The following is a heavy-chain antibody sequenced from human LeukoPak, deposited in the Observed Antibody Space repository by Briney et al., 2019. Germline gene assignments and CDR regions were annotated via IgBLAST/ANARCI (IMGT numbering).Heavy chain of an antibody. CDR1: GDSFSSNSAA. D-gene: IGHD6-19*01. V-gene: IGHV6-1*01. CDR3: AREQWLVRGFDY. J-gene: IGHJ4*02. CDR2: TYYRSKWYN. Sequence: SQTLSLTCAISGDSFSSNSAAWKCLRQSPSRGLEWLGRTYYRSKWYNDYAVSVKSLITINPDTSKNQLSLQLNSVTPEDTAVYYCAREQWLVRGFDYWGQGTLVTVSS.